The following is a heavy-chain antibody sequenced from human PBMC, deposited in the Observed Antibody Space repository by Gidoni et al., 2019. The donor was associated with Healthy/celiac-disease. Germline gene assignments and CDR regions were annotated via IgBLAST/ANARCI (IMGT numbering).Heavy chain of an antibody. CDR3: ARKRTSIAARRKGSGMDV. V-gene: IGHV4-34*01. Sequence: QVQLQQWGAGLLKPSETLSLTCAVYGGSFSGYYWSWIRQPPGKGLEWIGEINHSGSTNYNPSLKSRVTISVDTSKNQFSLKLSSVTAADTAVYYCARKRTSIAARRKGSGMDVWGKGTTVTVSS. J-gene: IGHJ6*04. CDR2: INHSGST. D-gene: IGHD6-6*01. CDR1: GGSFSGYY.